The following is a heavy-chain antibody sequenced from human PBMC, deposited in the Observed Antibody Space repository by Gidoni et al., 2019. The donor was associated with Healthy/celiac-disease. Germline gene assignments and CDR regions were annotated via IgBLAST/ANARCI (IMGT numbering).Heavy chain of an antibody. D-gene: IGHD4-17*01. J-gene: IGHJ6*02. Sequence: GQLVEPGGGGARPGGSLDLSCAGLGSTFRSYGMHWVRQAPGKGLEWVAVIWYDGSNKYYADSVKGRFTISRDNSKNTLYLQMNSLRAEDTAVYYCARNYGDYYYYYYGMDVWGQGTTVTVSS. CDR2: IWYDGSNK. CDR1: GSTFRSYG. V-gene: IGHV3-33*01. CDR3: ARNYGDYYYYYYGMDV.